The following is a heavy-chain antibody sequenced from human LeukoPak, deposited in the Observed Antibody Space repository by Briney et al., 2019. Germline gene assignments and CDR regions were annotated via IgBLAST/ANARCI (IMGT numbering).Heavy chain of an antibody. CDR2: IYYSGST. V-gene: IGHV4-59*08. CDR1: GGSISSYY. D-gene: IGHD1-26*01. J-gene: IGHJ5*02. CDR3: ARQVDELRWFDP. Sequence: MTSETLSLTCTVSGGSISSYYWSWIRQPPGKGLEWIGYIYYSGSTKYKPSLKSRVTISVDTSKNQFSLRLSSVTAADTAVYYCARQVDELRWFDPWGQGTLVTDSS.